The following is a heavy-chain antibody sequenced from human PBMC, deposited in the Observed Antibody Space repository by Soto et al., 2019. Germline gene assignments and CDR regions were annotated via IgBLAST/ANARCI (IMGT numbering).Heavy chain of an antibody. J-gene: IGHJ4*01. V-gene: IGHV4-39*01. Sequence: PSETLSLTRAVSGGSISGSYYYWGWLRHSPGKGPEWIGSVFYTVFTSYNPSLESRVSVSVETSKNQFSLKVSGVSAADTAVYYCATSQKGYNWNYSEQWGKGALVPVS. D-gene: IGHD1-20*01. CDR2: VFYTVFT. CDR3: ATSQKGYNWNYSEQ. CDR1: GGSISGSYYY.